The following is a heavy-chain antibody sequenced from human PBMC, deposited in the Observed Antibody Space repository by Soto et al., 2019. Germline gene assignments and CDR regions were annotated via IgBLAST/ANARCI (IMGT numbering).Heavy chain of an antibody. J-gene: IGHJ4*02. D-gene: IGHD2-2*01. CDR2: ISASGVST. V-gene: IGHV3-23*01. CDR3: AKVTGTYCSTTTCYGSPEY. CDR1: GFAFSSDA. Sequence: PGGSLRLSCAASGFAFSSDAMSWVRQAPGKGLDWVSGISASGVSTYYADSVKGRFTISRDNSKNTLHLQMNSLRAEDTAVYYCAKVTGTYCSTTTCYGSPEYWGQGTRVTVSS.